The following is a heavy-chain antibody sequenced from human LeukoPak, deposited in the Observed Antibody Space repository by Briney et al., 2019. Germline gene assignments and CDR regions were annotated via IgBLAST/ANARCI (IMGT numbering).Heavy chain of an antibody. Sequence: PSETLSLTCTVFGGSISSYYWSWIRQPPGKGLEWIGYIYCSGSTNYNPSLKSRVTISVDTSKNQFSLKLSSVTAADTAVYYCARALGYDFWSGYYTRNDAFDIWGQGTMVTVSS. CDR1: GGSISSYY. CDR3: ARALGYDFWSGYYTRNDAFDI. V-gene: IGHV4-59*01. CDR2: IYCSGST. D-gene: IGHD3-3*01. J-gene: IGHJ3*02.